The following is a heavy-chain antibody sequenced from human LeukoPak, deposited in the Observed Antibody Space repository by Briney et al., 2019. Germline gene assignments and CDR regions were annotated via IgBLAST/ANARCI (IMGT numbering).Heavy chain of an antibody. J-gene: IGHJ4*02. CDR3: ARGMVGATYFDY. CDR1: GFTFSSYW. CDR2: INSDGTGT. V-gene: IGHV3-74*03. Sequence: GGSLRLSCAASGFTFSSYWMHWVRQAPGKGPVWVSRINSDGTGTMYADSVKGRFTISRDNAKNTLYLQMNSLRAEDTAVYYCARGMVGATYFDYWGQGTLVTVSS. D-gene: IGHD1-26*01.